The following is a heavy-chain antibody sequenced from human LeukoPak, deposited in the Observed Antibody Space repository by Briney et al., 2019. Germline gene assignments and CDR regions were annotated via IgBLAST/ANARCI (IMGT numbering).Heavy chain of an antibody. CDR1: GFTFSSYA. J-gene: IGHJ4*02. D-gene: IGHD2-21*02. V-gene: IGHV3-23*01. CDR2: IRGSGGST. Sequence: GGSLRLSCAASGFTFSSYAMSWVRQAPGKGLECVSAIRGSGGSTYYADSVKGRFTISRDNSKNTLYLQMNSLGAEDTAVYYCARGSAYCGGDCSVFDYWGQGTLVTVSS. CDR3: ARGSAYCGGDCSVFDY.